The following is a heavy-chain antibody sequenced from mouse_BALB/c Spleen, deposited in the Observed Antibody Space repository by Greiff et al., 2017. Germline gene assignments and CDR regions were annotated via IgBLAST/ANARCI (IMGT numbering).Heavy chain of an antibody. CDR1: GFTFSSFG. Sequence: EVHLVESGGGLVQPGGSRKLSCAASGFTFSSFGMHWVRQAPEKGLEWVAYISSGSSTIYYADTVKGRFTISRDNPKNTLFLQMTSLRSEDTAMYYCARELGYAMDYWGQGTSVTVSS. J-gene: IGHJ4*01. D-gene: IGHD4-1*01. CDR2: ISSGSSTI. V-gene: IGHV5-17*02. CDR3: ARELGYAMDY.